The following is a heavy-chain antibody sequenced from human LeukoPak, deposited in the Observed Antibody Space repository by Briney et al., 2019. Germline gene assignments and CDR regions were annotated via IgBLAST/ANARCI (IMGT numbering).Heavy chain of an antibody. CDR3: ARQRTPQHIVVVGDCFDI. CDR2: IYYSGST. Sequence: SETLSLTCTVSGGSISSSSYYWGWIRQPPGKGLEWIGSIYYSGSTYYNPSLKSRVTISVDTSKNQFSLKLSSVTAADTAVYYCARQRTPQHIVVVGDCFDIWGQGTMVTVSS. J-gene: IGHJ3*02. D-gene: IGHD2-21*01. CDR1: GGSISSSSYY. V-gene: IGHV4-39*01.